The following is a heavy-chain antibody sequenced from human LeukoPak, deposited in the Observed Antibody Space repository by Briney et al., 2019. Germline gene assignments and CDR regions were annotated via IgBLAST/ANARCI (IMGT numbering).Heavy chain of an antibody. CDR1: GGSISSGGYS. D-gene: IGHD3-9*01. J-gene: IGHJ3*02. V-gene: IGHV4-30-2*01. CDR3: ARGFGDDILTGYYKVPYSSSYIAAFDI. Sequence: SETLSLNCAVSGGSISSGGYSWSWIRQPPGKGLEWIGYIYHSGSTYYNPSLKSRVTISVDRSKNQFSLKLSSVTAADTAVYYCARGFGDDILTGYYKVPYSSSYIAAFDIWGQGTMVTVSS. CDR2: IYHSGST.